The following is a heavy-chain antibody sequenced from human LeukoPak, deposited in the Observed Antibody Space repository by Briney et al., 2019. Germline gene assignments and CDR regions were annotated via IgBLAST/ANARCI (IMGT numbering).Heavy chain of an antibody. D-gene: IGHD6-19*01. J-gene: IGHJ4*02. CDR3: ARVAVAGTEFDY. Sequence: GGSLRLSCAASGFTFSNYWMSWVRQAPGKGLEWVANIKQDGSEKHYVDSVKGRFTISRDNAKNSLYLQMNGLRVDDTAVYFCARVAVAGTEFDYWGQGTLVTVSS. CDR1: GFTFSNYW. V-gene: IGHV3-7*04. CDR2: IKQDGSEK.